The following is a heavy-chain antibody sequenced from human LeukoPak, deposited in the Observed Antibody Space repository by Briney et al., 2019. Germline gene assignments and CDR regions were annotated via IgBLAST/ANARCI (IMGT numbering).Heavy chain of an antibody. D-gene: IGHD1-14*01. CDR1: GGSISSYY. V-gene: IGHV4-59*12. Sequence: SETLSLTCTVSGGSISSYYWSWIRQPPGKGLEWIGSIYYSGSTYYNPSLKSRVTISVDTSKNQFSLKLSSVTAADTAVYYRARDRPTENWFDPWGQGTLVTVSS. CDR2: IYYSGST. CDR3: ARDRPTENWFDP. J-gene: IGHJ5*02.